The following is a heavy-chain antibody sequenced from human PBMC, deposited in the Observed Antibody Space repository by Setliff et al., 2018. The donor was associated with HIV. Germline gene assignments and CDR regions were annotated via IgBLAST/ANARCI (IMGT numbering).Heavy chain of an antibody. CDR3: AREGYYDILTTNEGGFNALDV. CDR2: ISSSSSTI. D-gene: IGHD3-9*01. J-gene: IGHJ3*01. Sequence: SLRLSCAASGFTFSSYSMNWVRQAPGKGLEWVSYISSSSSTIYYADSVKGRFTISRDNAKNSLFLRMNSLRAEDTAVYYCAREGYYDILTTNEGGFNALDVWGQGTMVTVSS. V-gene: IGHV3-48*04. CDR1: GFTFSSYS.